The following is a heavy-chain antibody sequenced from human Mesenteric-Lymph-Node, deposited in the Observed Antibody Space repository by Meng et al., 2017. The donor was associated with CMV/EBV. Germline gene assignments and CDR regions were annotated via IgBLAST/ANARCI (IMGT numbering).Heavy chain of an antibody. Sequence: KASGCTFTNCAMHWVRQAPGQRLEWMGWINAASGNTRYSQEFQDRVTISRDTSASTAYMELSGLTSDDTAVYYCARGTPDIGYDYYAYWGQGTLVTVSS. J-gene: IGHJ4*02. D-gene: IGHD5-12*01. CDR3: ARGTPDIGYDYYAY. CDR2: INAASGNT. CDR1: GCTFTNCA. V-gene: IGHV1-3*01.